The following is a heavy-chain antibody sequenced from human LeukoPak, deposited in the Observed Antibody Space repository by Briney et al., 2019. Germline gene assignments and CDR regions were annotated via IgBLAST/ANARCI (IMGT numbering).Heavy chain of an antibody. CDR3: ARHGPYYYGSSNRRNHFDY. CDR2: IYYSGGT. J-gene: IGHJ4*02. CDR1: GYSISSGYY. D-gene: IGHD3-10*01. Sequence: SETLSLTCTVSGYSISSGYYWGWIRQPPGKGLEWIGSIYYSGGTNYNPSLKSRVTISVDTSKNQFSLKLSSVTAADTAVYYCARHGPYYYGSSNRRNHFDYWGQGTLVTVSS. V-gene: IGHV4-38-2*02.